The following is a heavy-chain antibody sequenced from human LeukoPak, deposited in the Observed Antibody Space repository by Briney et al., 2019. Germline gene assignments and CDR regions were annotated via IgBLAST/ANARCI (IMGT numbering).Heavy chain of an antibody. D-gene: IGHD4-23*01. CDR2: IGSDSTYI. Sequence: GGSLRLSCAASGFTFSSYSMNWVRQAPGKGLEWVSSIGSDSTYIYYTDSVKGRFTISRDNARNSLYLQLNSLRAEDTAVYFCVRDYGGRGGAWGQGTLVTVSS. J-gene: IGHJ5*02. V-gene: IGHV3-21*01. CDR3: VRDYGGRGGA. CDR1: GFTFSSYS.